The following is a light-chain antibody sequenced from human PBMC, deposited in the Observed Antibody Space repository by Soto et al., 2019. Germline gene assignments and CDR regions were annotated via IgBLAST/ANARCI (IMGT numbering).Light chain of an antibody. V-gene: IGKV3-20*01. Sequence: EIVLTQSPGTLSLSPGEGATLSCGASQSVSNNYLAWYQQKHGQSPRLLIYRASTRATGIPDRFSGSGSGTDFTLNINSLDPEDFEVYFCQQYGTSVTFGQGTRLEIK. CDR3: QQYGTSVT. J-gene: IGKJ5*01. CDR1: QSVSNNY. CDR2: RAS.